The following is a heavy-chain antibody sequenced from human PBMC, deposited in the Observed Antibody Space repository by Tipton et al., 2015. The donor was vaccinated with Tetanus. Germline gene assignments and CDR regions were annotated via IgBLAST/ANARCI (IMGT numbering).Heavy chain of an antibody. V-gene: IGHV3-23*01. J-gene: IGHJ4*02. CDR2: SRGGCDNP. Sequence: SLRLSCGGPGFTFSKEAKGRGRPGPGGGLELVSRSRGGCDNPHYAEAVKGRFTVSRDNSKDRLYLQLNSLRAEDTAVYYCAKDQGPDYGDQLEYWGQGILVTVSS. CDR3: AKDQGPDYGDQLEY. CDR1: GFTFSKEA. D-gene: IGHD4-17*01.